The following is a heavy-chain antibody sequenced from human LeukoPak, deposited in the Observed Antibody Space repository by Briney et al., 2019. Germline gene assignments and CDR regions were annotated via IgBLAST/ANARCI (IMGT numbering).Heavy chain of an antibody. V-gene: IGHV3-33*01. J-gene: IGHJ4*02. Sequence: GSLRLSCAASGFTFSSYDMHWVRQAPGKGLEWVAVIWYDGSNKYYADSVKGRFTISRDNSKNTLYLQMNSLRAEDTAVYYCARVHGSSWHHYFDYWGQGTLVTVSS. CDR2: IWYDGSNK. CDR1: GFTFSSYD. CDR3: ARVHGSSWHHYFDY. D-gene: IGHD6-13*01.